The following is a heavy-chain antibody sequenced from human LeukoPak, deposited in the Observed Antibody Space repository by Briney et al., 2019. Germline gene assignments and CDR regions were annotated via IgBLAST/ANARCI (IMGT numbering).Heavy chain of an antibody. CDR2: ISGSGGST. Sequence: GSLILSCAASGFTFSSYAMSWVRQAPGKGLEWVSAISGSGGSTYYADSVKGRFTISRDNSKNTLYLQMNSLRVEDTAVYYCAKNLLVVVVVAANTPDAFDIWGQGTMVTVSS. J-gene: IGHJ3*02. V-gene: IGHV3-23*01. CDR3: AKNLLVVVVVAANTPDAFDI. D-gene: IGHD2-15*01. CDR1: GFTFSSYA.